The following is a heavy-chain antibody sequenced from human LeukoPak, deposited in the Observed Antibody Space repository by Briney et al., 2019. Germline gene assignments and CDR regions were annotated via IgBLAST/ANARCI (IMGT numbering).Heavy chain of an antibody. D-gene: IGHD1-14*01. V-gene: IGHV1-2*06. CDR1: GYAFTGYY. CDR2: INPNSGGT. J-gene: IGHJ4*02. Sequence: GASVKVSCKASGYAFTGYYMHWVRQAPGQGLEWMGRINPNSGGTNYAQKFQGRVTMTRDTSISTAYMELSRLRSDDTAVYYCARRGAGTNYFDYWGQGTLVTVSS. CDR3: ARRGAGTNYFDY.